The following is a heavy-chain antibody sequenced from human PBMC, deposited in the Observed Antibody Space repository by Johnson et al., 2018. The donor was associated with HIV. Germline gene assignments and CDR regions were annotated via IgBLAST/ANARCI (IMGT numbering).Heavy chain of an antibody. J-gene: IGHJ3*02. V-gene: IGHV3-23*04. CDR2: ISGSGGST. Sequence: VQLVESGGGLVQPGGSLRLSCAASGFTFSSYAMSWVRQAPGKGLEWVSAISGSGGSTYYADSVQGRFNISRYNSKNSLFLQINSLRAEDTALYYCAREGLKQLERGDGDAFDIWGQGTMVTVSS. CDR3: AREGLKQLERGDGDAFDI. D-gene: IGHD6-6*01. CDR1: GFTFSSYA.